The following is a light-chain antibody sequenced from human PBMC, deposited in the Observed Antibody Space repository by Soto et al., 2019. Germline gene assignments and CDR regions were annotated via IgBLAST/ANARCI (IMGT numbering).Light chain of an antibody. V-gene: IGLV2-14*03. J-gene: IGLJ3*02. CDR1: NSDVGAYNY. Sequence: QSALTQPASVSGSPGQSITISCTGTNSDVGAYNYVSWYQDHPGKAPKLIIFDVSNRPSGVSDRFSGSKSGNAASLTISGLQAEDEADYYCSSYTTTNSWVLGGGTKLTVL. CDR3: SSYTTTNSWV. CDR2: DVS.